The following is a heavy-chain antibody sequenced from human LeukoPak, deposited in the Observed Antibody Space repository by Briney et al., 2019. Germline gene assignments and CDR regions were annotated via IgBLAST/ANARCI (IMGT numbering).Heavy chain of an antibody. J-gene: IGHJ5*02. CDR2: ISGSAGST. CDR3: APGRNWFDP. V-gene: IGHV3-23*01. CDR1: GLTFRSYA. Sequence: PGGSLRLSCAASGLTFRSYAMSWVRQAPGKGLEWVSAISGSAGSTYYAESVKGRFTISRGNAKNSLYLQMNSLRAEDTAVYYCAPGRNWFDPWGQGTLVTVSS.